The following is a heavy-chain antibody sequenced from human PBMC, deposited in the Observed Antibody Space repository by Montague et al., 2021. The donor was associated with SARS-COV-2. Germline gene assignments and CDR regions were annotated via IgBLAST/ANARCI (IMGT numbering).Heavy chain of an antibody. V-gene: IGHV6-1*01. CDR2: TYYKFRWYN. Sequence: CAISGDSVSSNSAAWNWIRQSPSRGLEWLGRTYYKFRWYNDYAVSLRSRITINADTSKNQFSLQLNSVTPEDTGVYYCARDATMIRGVRRDYYYDYGMDVWGQGTTVTVSS. CDR3: ARDATMIRGVRRDYYYDYGMDV. D-gene: IGHD3-10*01. J-gene: IGHJ6*02. CDR1: GDSVSSNSAA.